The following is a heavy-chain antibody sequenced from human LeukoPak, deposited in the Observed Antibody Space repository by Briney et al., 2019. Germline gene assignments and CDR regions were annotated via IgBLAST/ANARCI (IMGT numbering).Heavy chain of an antibody. CDR2: SSSSDSAM. J-gene: IGHJ4*02. V-gene: IGHV3-48*03. D-gene: IGHD2-15*01. CDR1: GFTFRTYE. CDR3: ARDKSWVVVAAFFDY. Sequence: GGSLRLSCAASGFTFRTYEMNWVRQAPGKGLEWVSFSSSSDSAMYYADSVKGRFTISRDNAKNSLYLQMNSLRAEDTAVYYCARDKSWVVVAAFFDYWGQGTLVTVSS.